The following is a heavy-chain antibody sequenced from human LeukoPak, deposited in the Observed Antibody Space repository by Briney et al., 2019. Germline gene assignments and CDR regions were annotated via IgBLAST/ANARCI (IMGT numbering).Heavy chain of an antibody. CDR2: INPNSGGT. J-gene: IGHJ4*02. CDR1: GYTFTGYY. Sequence: ASVKVSCKASGYTFTGYYMHWVRQAPGQGLEWMGWINPNSGGTNYAQKFQGRVTMTRDTSISTAYMELSRLRSDDTAVYYCAREGYDSSGYLFDYWGQGTLVTVSS. D-gene: IGHD3-22*01. CDR3: AREGYDSSGYLFDY. V-gene: IGHV1-2*02.